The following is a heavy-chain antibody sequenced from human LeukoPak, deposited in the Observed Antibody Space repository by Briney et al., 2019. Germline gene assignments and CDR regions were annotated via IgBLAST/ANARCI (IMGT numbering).Heavy chain of an antibody. J-gene: IGHJ4*02. CDR1: GGSFSGYY. Sequence: SETLSLTCAVYGGSFSGYYWSWIRQPPGKGLEWIGEINHSGSTNYNPSLKSRVAIPVDTSKNQFSLKLSSVTAADTAVYYCARGRNDYVWGSYRQYFDYWGQGTLVTVSS. CDR2: INHSGST. CDR3: ARGRNDYVWGSYRQYFDY. V-gene: IGHV4-34*01. D-gene: IGHD3-16*02.